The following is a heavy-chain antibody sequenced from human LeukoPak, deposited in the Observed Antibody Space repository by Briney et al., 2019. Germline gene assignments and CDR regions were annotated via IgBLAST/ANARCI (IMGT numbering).Heavy chain of an antibody. V-gene: IGHV4-59*01. CDR2: IYYSGST. Sequence: SETLSLTCTVTGGSISSYYGSCIRQPPGKGLEWIGYIYYSGSTNYNPSLKSRVTISIDTSKNHFSLKLSSVTAADTAVFYCARGGSSVWLDYWGQGTLVTVSS. J-gene: IGHJ4*02. D-gene: IGHD6-19*01. CDR1: GGSISSYY. CDR3: ARGGSSVWLDY.